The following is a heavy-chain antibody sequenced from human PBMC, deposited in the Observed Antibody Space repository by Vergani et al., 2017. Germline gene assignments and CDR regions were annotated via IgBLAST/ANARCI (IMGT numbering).Heavy chain of an antibody. CDR3: AKDLSPDTSCYRD. J-gene: IGHJ4*02. D-gene: IGHD2-2*02. V-gene: IGHV3-23*01. Sequence: EVQLLESGGGLVQPGGSLRLFCAASGFTFSSYAMSWVRQAPGKGLEWVSAISGSGGSTYYADSVKGRFTISRDNSKNTLYLQINSLRAEDTAVYYCAKDLSPDTSCYRDWGQGTLVTVSS. CDR2: ISGSGGST. CDR1: GFTFSSYA.